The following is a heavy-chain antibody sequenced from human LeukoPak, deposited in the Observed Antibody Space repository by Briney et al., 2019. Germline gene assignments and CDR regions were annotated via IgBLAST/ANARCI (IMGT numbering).Heavy chain of an antibody. V-gene: IGHV3-11*01. CDR1: GFTFSDYY. J-gene: IGHJ4*02. Sequence: KPGGSLRLSCAASGFTFSDYYMSWIRQAPGKGLEWVSYISSSGSTIYYADSVKGRFTISRDNAKNSLYLQMNSLRAEDTAVYYCASSPPTGITVSYFDYWGQGTLVTVSS. D-gene: IGHD4-17*01. CDR3: ASSPPTGITVSYFDY. CDR2: ISSSGSTI.